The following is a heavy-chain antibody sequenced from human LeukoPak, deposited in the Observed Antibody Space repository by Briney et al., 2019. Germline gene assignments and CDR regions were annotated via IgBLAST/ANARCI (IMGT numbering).Heavy chain of an antibody. Sequence: PGGSLRLSCAASGFTCSDHYMDWVRQAPGKGLEWVGRIRNKANRYTTEYAASVKGRFTISGDESRNSPYLQMNSLRAEDTALYYCARVAAGHYGEYDYWGQGTLVSVSS. CDR3: ARVAAGHYGEYDY. V-gene: IGHV3-72*01. CDR2: IRNKANRYTT. D-gene: IGHD4-17*01. J-gene: IGHJ4*02. CDR1: GFTCSDHY.